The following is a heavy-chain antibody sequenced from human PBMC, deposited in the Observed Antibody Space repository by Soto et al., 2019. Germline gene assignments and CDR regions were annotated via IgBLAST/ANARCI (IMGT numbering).Heavy chain of an antibody. CDR1: GFTFSSYG. CDR2: IWYDGSNK. J-gene: IGHJ4*02. Sequence: QVQLVESGGGVVQPGRSLRLSCAASGFTFSSYGMHWVRQAPGKGLEWVAVIWYDGSNKYYADSVKGRFTISRDNSKNTWYLQMHSLRAEDTAVYYCAREHPSPGVGESLSDSLNYWGQGTLVTVAS. CDR3: AREHPSPGVGESLSDSLNY. D-gene: IGHD3-10*01. V-gene: IGHV3-33*01.